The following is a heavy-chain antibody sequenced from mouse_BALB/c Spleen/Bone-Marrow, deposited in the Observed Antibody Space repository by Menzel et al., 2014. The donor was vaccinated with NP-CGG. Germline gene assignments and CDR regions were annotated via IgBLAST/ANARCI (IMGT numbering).Heavy chain of an antibody. Sequence: EVKLVESGGGLVQPGGSLKLSCAASGFTFSSYTMSWIRQTPEKRLEWVAYISYGGGSTYYPDTVKGRFTISRDNAKNALYLQMSSLKSEDTAIYYCTRHGSLYYFDYWSQATTPKVSS. CDR3: TRHGSLYYFDY. J-gene: IGHJ2*01. D-gene: IGHD6-1*01. CDR1: GFTFSSYT. CDR2: ISYGGGST. V-gene: IGHV5-12-2*01.